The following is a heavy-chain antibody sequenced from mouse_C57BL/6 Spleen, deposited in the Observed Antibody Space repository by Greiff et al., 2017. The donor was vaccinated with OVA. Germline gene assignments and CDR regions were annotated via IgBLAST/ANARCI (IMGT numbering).Heavy chain of an antibody. CDR3: ARSYGSFYAMDY. J-gene: IGHJ4*01. V-gene: IGHV1-18*01. CDR1: GYTFTDYN. D-gene: IGHD1-1*01. Sequence: VQLQQSGPELVKPGASVKIPCKASGYTFTDYNMDWVKQSHGKSLEWIGDINPNNGGTIYNQKFMGKATLTVDKSSSTAYMELRSLTSEDTAVYYCARSYGSFYAMDYWGQGTSVTVSS. CDR2: INPNNGGT.